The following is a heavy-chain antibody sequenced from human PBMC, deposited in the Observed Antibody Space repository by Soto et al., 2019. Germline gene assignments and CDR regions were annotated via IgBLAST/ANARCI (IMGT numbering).Heavy chain of an antibody. CDR1: GFTFSSYA. Sequence: GGSLRLSCAASGFTFSSYAMSWVRQAPGKGLEWVSSIILSGGSTFYADSVKGRFTISRDNSKNTLYLQMNSLRADDTAVYYCARRSGYSSGWPYDYWGQGTLVTVSS. V-gene: IGHV3-23*01. CDR3: ARRSGYSSGWPYDY. CDR2: IILSGGST. D-gene: IGHD6-19*01. J-gene: IGHJ4*02.